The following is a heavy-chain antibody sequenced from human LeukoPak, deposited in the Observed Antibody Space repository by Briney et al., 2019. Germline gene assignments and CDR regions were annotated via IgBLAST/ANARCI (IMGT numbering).Heavy chain of an antibody. J-gene: IGHJ5*02. CDR2: IIPIFGIA. CDR3: ARDWGEVVTAIPGGWFDP. Sequence: SVTVSCKASGGTFSSYAISWVRQAPGQGLEWMGRIIPIFGIANYAQKFQGRVTITADKSTSTAYMELSSLRSEDTAVYYCARDWGEVVTAIPGGWFDPWGQGTLVTVSS. CDR1: GGTFSSYA. D-gene: IGHD2-21*02. V-gene: IGHV1-69*04.